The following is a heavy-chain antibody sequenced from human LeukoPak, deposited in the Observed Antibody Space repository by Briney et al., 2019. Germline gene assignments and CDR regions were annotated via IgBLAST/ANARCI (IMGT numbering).Heavy chain of an antibody. J-gene: IGHJ5*02. V-gene: IGHV4-30-2*01. Sequence: PSETLSLTCAVSGGSISSGGYSWSWIRQPPGKGLEWIGYIYHSGSTYYNPSLKSRVTISVDRSKNQFSLKLSSVTAADTAVYYCARDQDVWGRPGLWFDPWGQGTLVTVSS. CDR2: IYHSGST. CDR3: ARDQDVWGRPGLWFDP. CDR1: GGSISSGGYS. D-gene: IGHD3-16*01.